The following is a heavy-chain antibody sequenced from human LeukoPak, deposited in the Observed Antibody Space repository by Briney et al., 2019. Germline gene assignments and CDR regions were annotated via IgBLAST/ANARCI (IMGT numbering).Heavy chain of an antibody. J-gene: IGHJ4*02. Sequence: SVRVSCKASGGTFSSYAISWVRQAPGQGLEWMGGIIPIFGTANYAQKFQGRVTITADESTSTAYMELSSLRSEDTAVYYCARDGSTTVTSSYYFDYWGQGTLVTVSS. CDR3: ARDGSTTVTSSYYFDY. V-gene: IGHV1-69*13. CDR2: IIPIFGTA. CDR1: GGTFSSYA. D-gene: IGHD4-17*01.